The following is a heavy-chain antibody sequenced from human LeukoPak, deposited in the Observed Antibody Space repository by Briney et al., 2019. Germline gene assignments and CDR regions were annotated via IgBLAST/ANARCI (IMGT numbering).Heavy chain of an antibody. D-gene: IGHD6-19*01. Sequence: SQTLSLTCTVSGGSISSGDYYWSWIRQPPGKGLEWIGYTYYSGSTYYTPSLESRATISLDTSKNQFSLRLTSVTAADTAVYYCVVTQKWLAFDYWGQGILVTVSS. CDR1: GGSISSGDYY. J-gene: IGHJ4*02. CDR3: VVTQKWLAFDY. V-gene: IGHV4-30-4*01. CDR2: TYYSGST.